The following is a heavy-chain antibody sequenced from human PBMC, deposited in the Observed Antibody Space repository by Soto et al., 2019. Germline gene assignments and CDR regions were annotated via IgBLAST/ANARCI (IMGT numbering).Heavy chain of an antibody. CDR1: GGSISTYY. CDR3: ARGGHDFWSGPFDY. Sequence: QGQLQESGPGLVKPSETLSVTCTVSGGSISTYYCNWIRQPAGKGLEWIGRIDASGNTDYNPSLKSRLTLSVDTSKNQFSLRLSSVTAADTALYYCARGGHDFWSGPFDYWGQGNLVTVSS. CDR2: IDASGNT. J-gene: IGHJ4*02. V-gene: IGHV4-4*07. D-gene: IGHD3-3*01.